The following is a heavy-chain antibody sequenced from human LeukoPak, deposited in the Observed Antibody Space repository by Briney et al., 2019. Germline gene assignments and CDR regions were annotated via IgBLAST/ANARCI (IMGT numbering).Heavy chain of an antibody. Sequence: GASVKVSCKASGYTFTSYGISWVRQAPGQGLEWMGGIIPIFGTANYAQKFQGRVTITADESTSTAYMELSSLRSEDTAVYYCARGNGRITIFGEWLLVAFDIWGQGTMVTVSS. J-gene: IGHJ3*02. CDR2: IIPIFGTA. D-gene: IGHD3-3*01. V-gene: IGHV1-69*13. CDR1: GYTFTSYG. CDR3: ARGNGRITIFGEWLLVAFDI.